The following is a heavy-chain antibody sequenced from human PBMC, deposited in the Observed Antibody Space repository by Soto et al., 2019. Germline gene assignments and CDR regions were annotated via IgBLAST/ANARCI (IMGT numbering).Heavy chain of an antibody. CDR3: ARGYCSTTSCYILRGYYDYYGMDV. V-gene: IGHV1-46*01. CDR1: GYTFTSYY. J-gene: IGHJ6*02. D-gene: IGHD2-2*02. Sequence: ASVKVSCKASGYTFTSYYMHWVRQAPGQGLEWMGIINPSGGSTSYAQKFQGRVTMTRDTSTSTVYMELSSLRSEDTAVYYCARGYCSTTSCYILRGYYDYYGMDVWGQGTRVTVFS. CDR2: INPSGGST.